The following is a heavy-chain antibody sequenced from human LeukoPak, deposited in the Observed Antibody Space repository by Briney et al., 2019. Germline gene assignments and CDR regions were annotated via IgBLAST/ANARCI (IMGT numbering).Heavy chain of an antibody. CDR2: IYRTGRT. Sequence: PSETLSLTCAVPGDSISNNYLWRWVRQFPGKGLEYIGEIYRTGRTNYNPSLKSRVTISIDKSENQFSLNLRSVTAADTAVYYCGRHDYGDSSAAFDIWGQGTMVTVSS. D-gene: IGHD4-17*01. J-gene: IGHJ3*02. V-gene: IGHV4-4*02. CDR1: GDSISNNYL. CDR3: GRHDYGDSSAAFDI.